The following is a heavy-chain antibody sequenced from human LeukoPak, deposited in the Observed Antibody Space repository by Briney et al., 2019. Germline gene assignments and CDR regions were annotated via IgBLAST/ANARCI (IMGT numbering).Heavy chain of an antibody. CDR3: ARVARYYDILTGDYLGAFDI. D-gene: IGHD3-9*01. J-gene: IGHJ3*02. V-gene: IGHV4-4*07. CDR1: GGSLSSFH. CDR2: IYTSGRT. Sequence: SETLSLTCTVSGGSLSSFHWSWIWHSAEKGLEWVGRIYTSGRTNYNPSLKRRVTMSVDTSTNPIPLKLSSVTAADTAVYYCARVARYYDILTGDYLGAFDIWGQGTMVTVSS.